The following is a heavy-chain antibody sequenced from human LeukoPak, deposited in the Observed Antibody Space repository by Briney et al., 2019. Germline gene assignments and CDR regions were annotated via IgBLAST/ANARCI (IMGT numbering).Heavy chain of an antibody. D-gene: IGHD5-18*01. Sequence: KSGGSLRLSCEASGFIFSSYSMNWVRQAPGKGLEWVSSISSSSYIYYADSVKGRFTISRDNAKNSLYLQMNSLRAEDTAVYYCARNPTWIQLWLHFDYWGQGTLVTVSS. V-gene: IGHV3-21*01. CDR3: ARNPTWIQLWLHFDY. J-gene: IGHJ4*02. CDR2: ISSSSYI. CDR1: GFIFSSYS.